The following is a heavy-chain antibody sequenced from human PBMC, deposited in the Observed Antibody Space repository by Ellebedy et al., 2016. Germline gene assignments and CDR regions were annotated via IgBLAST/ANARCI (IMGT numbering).Heavy chain of an antibody. CDR1: GFTFSSYW. CDR2: IKQDGSEK. CDR3: ARDKADHCSSTSCSHWYFDL. J-gene: IGHJ2*01. Sequence: GESLKISXAASGFTFSSYWMSWVRQAPGKGLEWVANIKQDGSEKYYVDSVKGRFTISRDNAKNSLYLQMNSLRAEDTAVYYCARDKADHCSSTSCSHWYFDLWGRGTLVTVSS. D-gene: IGHD2-2*01. V-gene: IGHV3-7*01.